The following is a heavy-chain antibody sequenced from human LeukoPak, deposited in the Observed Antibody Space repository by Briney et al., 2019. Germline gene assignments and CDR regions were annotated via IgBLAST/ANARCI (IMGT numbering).Heavy chain of an antibody. CDR2: VKQDGTEK. J-gene: IGHJ4*02. CDR1: GFTFRDYW. CDR3: ARAGGTSWADY. Sequence: GGSLRPSCEASGFTFRDYWMTWVRQAPGKGLEWVANVKQDGTEKFYVDSVKGRFTISRDNGKNSLYLQMNSLRVEDTAIYYCARAGGTSWADYWGQGTLVTVSS. D-gene: IGHD6-13*01. V-gene: IGHV3-7*01.